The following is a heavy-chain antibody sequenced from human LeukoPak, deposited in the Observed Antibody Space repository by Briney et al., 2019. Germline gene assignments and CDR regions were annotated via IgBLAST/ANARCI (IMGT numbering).Heavy chain of an antibody. CDR3: AREGSSGQLL. J-gene: IGHJ3*01. D-gene: IGHD3-22*01. V-gene: IGHV1-46*01. CDR1: AYTLTNYY. CDR2: INPSGGST. Sequence: ASVKVSCKASAYTLTNYYLHWVRQAPGQGLEWMGIINPSGGSTSYAQKFQGRVTMTRDTSTSTVYMGLSSLRSEDTAVYYCAREGSSGQLLWGQGSMVTVSS.